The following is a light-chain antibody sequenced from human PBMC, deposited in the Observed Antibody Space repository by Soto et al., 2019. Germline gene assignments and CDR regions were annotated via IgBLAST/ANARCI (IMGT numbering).Light chain of an antibody. CDR2: DNN. Sequence: QSVLTQPPSVSAAPGQKVTISCSGNSSNIGENYVCWYQQLPGTAPKLLIYDNNKRPSGIPDRFSGSKSGTSATLGITGLQTGDEADYYCGTWDSSLNAEVFGGGTKVTVL. V-gene: IGLV1-51*01. CDR1: SSNIGENY. J-gene: IGLJ3*02. CDR3: GTWDSSLNAEV.